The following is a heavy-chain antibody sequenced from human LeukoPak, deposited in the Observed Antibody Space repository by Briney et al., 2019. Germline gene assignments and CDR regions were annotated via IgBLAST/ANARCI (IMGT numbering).Heavy chain of an antibody. CDR3: AGTRSSPYDY. Sequence: YXSWIRQPPGKXLEWIGYIYYSGSTNYNPSLKSRVTISVDTSKNQFSLKLSSVTAADTAVYYCAGTRSSPYDYWGQGTLVTVSS. D-gene: IGHD6-13*01. CDR1: Y. V-gene: IGHV4-59*12. CDR2: IYYSGST. J-gene: IGHJ4*02.